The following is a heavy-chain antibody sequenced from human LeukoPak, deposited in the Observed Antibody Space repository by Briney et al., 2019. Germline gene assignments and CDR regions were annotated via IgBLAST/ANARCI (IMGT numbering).Heavy chain of an antibody. CDR3: ARVSGYDWESFYDY. Sequence: SETLSLTCTVSGGSISSYYWSWIRQPPGKGLEWIGYIYYSGSTNYNPSLKSRVTISVDTSKNQFSLKLNSVTAADTAMYYCARVSGYDWESFYDYWGQGSLVTVSS. CDR2: IYYSGST. J-gene: IGHJ4*02. CDR1: GGSISSYY. V-gene: IGHV4-59*01. D-gene: IGHD5-12*01.